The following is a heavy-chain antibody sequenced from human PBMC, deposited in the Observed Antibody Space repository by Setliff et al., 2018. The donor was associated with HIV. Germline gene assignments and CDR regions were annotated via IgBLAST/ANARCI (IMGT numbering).Heavy chain of an antibody. Sequence: ASVKVSCKASGYRFTNYHISWVRQAPGQGLEWLVRISASNGQTDYGHNYQGRLSMTTDSSTTTAYMELASLRIDDTAVYYCARDVAYTGYNSDSWGQGTLVTVSS. CDR1: GYRFTNYH. V-gene: IGHV1-18*01. CDR3: ARDVAYTGYNSDS. CDR2: ISASNGQT. D-gene: IGHD5-18*01. J-gene: IGHJ5*01.